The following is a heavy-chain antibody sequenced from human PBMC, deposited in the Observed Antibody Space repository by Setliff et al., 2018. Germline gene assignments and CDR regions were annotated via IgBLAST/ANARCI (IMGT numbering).Heavy chain of an antibody. V-gene: IGHV4-34*01. Sequence: PSETLSLTCAASGGTFSDYYWTWIRQPPGKGLEWIGEINHSGSTNYNPSLKSRVSISVDTSKNQFSLKLSAVTAADTAAYYCARAPRYFNSTGSYFDGWGQGTLVTVSS. CDR3: ARAPRYFNSTGSYFDG. D-gene: IGHD2-2*01. CDR2: INHSGST. CDR1: GGTFSDYY. J-gene: IGHJ4*02.